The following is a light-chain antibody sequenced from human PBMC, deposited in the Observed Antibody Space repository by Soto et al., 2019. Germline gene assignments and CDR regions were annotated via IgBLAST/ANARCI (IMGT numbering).Light chain of an antibody. CDR3: QQYDNWPPLT. Sequence: EIVMTQSPATLSVSPGEGATLSCRASQSVSNNLAWYQQKPGQPPRLLIYGASNRAAGVAARFSGSGSGTEFTLTIPSLQSEDFAVYDCQQYDNWPPLTFGGGTRVDIK. V-gene: IGKV3-15*01. CDR2: GAS. J-gene: IGKJ4*01. CDR1: QSVSNN.